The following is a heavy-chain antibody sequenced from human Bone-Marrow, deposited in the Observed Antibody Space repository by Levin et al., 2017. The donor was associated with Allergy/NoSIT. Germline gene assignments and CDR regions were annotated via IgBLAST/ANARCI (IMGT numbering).Heavy chain of an antibody. CDR2: ISYDGSNK. D-gene: IGHD6-19*01. V-gene: IGHV3-30-3*01. J-gene: IGHJ3*02. Sequence: GGSLRLSCAASGFTFSSYAMHWVRQAPGKGLEWVAVISYDGSNKYYADSVKGRFTISRDNSKNTLYLQMNSLRAEDTAVYYCARDIWQWLKNDAFDIWGQGTMVTVSS. CDR1: GFTFSSYA. CDR3: ARDIWQWLKNDAFDI.